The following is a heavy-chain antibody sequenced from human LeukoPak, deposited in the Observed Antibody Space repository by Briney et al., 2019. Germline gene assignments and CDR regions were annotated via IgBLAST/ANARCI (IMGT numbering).Heavy chain of an antibody. J-gene: IGHJ5*02. CDR3: ARGEITMVRAHNWFDP. Sequence: ASVKVSCKASGYTFTSYDINWVRQATGQGLEWMGWMNPNGGNTGYAQKFQGRVTMTRNTSISTAYMELSSLRSEDTAVYYCARGEITMVRAHNWFDPWGQGTLVTVSS. CDR2: MNPNGGNT. D-gene: IGHD3-10*01. CDR1: GYTFTSYD. V-gene: IGHV1-8*01.